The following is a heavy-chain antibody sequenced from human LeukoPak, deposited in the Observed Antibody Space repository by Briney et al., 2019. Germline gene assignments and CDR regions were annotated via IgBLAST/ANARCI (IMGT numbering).Heavy chain of an antibody. CDR3: ARLEYSTSPFDY. CDR1: GCMFTRYW. J-gene: IGHJ4*02. Sequence: GGSLEISCQASGCMFTRYWIAWVRQLPGKGLEGMGIIYPADSDTRYSPSFQGQVTISADKSINPAYLHWSSLQASDTGMYYCARLEYSTSPFDYWGQGTLVTVSS. CDR2: IYPADSDT. V-gene: IGHV5-51*01. D-gene: IGHD6-6*01.